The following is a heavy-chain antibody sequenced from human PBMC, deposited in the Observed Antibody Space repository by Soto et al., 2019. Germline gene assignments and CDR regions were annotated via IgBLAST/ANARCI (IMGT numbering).Heavy chain of an antibody. CDR1: GFTFSSYG. Sequence: GGSLRLSCVASGFTFSSYGIHWVRQAPGRGLEWVAVISYDGSNKYYADSVKGRFTISRDNFKNTLYLQMNSLRAEDTAVYYFAKERYGQLYLEDYGMDVWGQGTTVTVSS. CDR3: AKERYGQLYLEDYGMDV. D-gene: IGHD3-16*01. CDR2: ISYDGSNK. J-gene: IGHJ6*02. V-gene: IGHV3-30*18.